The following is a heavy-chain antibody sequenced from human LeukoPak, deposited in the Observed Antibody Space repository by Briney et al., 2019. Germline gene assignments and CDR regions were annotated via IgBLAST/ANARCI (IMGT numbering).Heavy chain of an antibody. CDR2: INQDGSEE. CDR3: VRDGGVSGYDLLDY. CDR1: GFTFSIYW. V-gene: IGHV3-7*01. Sequence: GGSLRLSCAASGFTFSIYWMSWVRHAPGKGLEWGAHINQDGSEEHYMDSVKARFIISRDNAKNSLSLQMDSLRAEDTAVYYCVRDGGVSGYDLLDYWGQGTLVTVSS. J-gene: IGHJ4*02. D-gene: IGHD5-12*01.